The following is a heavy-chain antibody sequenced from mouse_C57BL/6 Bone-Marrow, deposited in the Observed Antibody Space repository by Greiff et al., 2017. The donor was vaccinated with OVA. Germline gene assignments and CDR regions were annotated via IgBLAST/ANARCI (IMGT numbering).Heavy chain of an antibody. D-gene: IGHD4-1*01. CDR1: GYTFTSYW. CDR3: ARSVLGLAMDY. CDR2: IYPGSGST. J-gene: IGHJ4*01. V-gene: IGHV1-55*01. Sequence: VQLQQPGAELVKPGASVKMSCKASGYTFTSYWITWVKQRPGQGLEWIGDIYPGSGSTNYNEKFKSKATLTVDTSSSTAYMQLSSLTSEYSAVYYCARSVLGLAMDYWGQGTSVTVSS.